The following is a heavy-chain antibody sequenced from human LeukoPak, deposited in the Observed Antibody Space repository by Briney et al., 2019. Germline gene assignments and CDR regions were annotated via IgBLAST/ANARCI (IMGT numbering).Heavy chain of an antibody. CDR3: ASSPAYSSSWYAIDN. J-gene: IGHJ4*02. D-gene: IGHD6-13*01. CDR2: IYSGGAT. Sequence: GGSLRLSCAASGFTVSSNYMSWVRQAPGQGLEWVSVIYSGGATFYADSVKGRFTISRENAKNSLYLQMNSLSAGDTAVYYCASSPAYSSSWYAIDNWGQGTLVTVSS. CDR1: GFTVSSNY. V-gene: IGHV3-66*01.